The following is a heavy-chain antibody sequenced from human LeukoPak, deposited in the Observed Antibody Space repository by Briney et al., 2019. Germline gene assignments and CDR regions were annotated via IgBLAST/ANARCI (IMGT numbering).Heavy chain of an antibody. CDR1: GFSFSNYA. CDR2: ISTDGRDK. D-gene: IGHD2-21*02. J-gene: IGHJ3*02. CDR3: ARRVVTATDDAFDI. Sequence: QPGGSLRLSCAASGFSFSNYAMHWVRQTPGEGLVWVAVISTDGRDKHYADSVKGRFTISRDNSKSTLYLQMNSLRAEDTAVYYCARRVVTATDDAFDIWGQGTMVTVSS. V-gene: IGHV3-30*04.